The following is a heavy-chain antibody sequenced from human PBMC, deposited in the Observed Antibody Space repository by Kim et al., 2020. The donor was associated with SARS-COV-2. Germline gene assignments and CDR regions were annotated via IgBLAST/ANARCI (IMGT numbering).Heavy chain of an antibody. CDR3: ARGRGEEYQLLYHWFDP. Sequence: SVKVSCKASGGTFSSYAISWVRQAPGQGLEWMGGIIPIFGTANYAQKFQGRVTITADESTSTAYMELSSLRSEDTAVYYCARGRGEEYQLLYHWFDPWGQGTLVTVSS. CDR1: GGTFSSYA. CDR2: IIPIFGTA. D-gene: IGHD2-2*02. V-gene: IGHV1-69*13. J-gene: IGHJ5*02.